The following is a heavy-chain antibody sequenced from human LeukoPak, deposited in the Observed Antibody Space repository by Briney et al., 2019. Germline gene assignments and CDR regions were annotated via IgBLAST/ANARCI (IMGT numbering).Heavy chain of an antibody. CDR3: AKDPLRGSMVRVNWFDP. Sequence: GGSLRLSCAASGFTFDDYGMSWVRQAPGKGLEWVSGINWNGGSTGYADSVKGRFTISRDDAKNSLYLQMNSLRAEDTAVYYCAKDPLRGSMVRVNWFDPWGQGTLVTVSS. J-gene: IGHJ5*02. V-gene: IGHV3-20*04. CDR1: GFTFDDYG. CDR2: INWNGGST. D-gene: IGHD3-10*01.